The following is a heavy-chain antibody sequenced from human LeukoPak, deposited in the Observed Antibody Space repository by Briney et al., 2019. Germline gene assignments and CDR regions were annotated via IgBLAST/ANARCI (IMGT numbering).Heavy chain of an antibody. CDR2: ISSSSSYI. CDR3: ARPPNSSGYYSY. CDR1: GFTFSSYS. D-gene: IGHD3-22*01. Sequence: GGSLRLSCAASGFTFSSYSMNWVRQAPGKGLEWVSSISSSSSYIYYADSVKGRFTISRDNAKNPLYLQMNSLRAEDTAVYYCARPPNSSGYYSYWGQGTLVTVSS. V-gene: IGHV3-21*01. J-gene: IGHJ4*02.